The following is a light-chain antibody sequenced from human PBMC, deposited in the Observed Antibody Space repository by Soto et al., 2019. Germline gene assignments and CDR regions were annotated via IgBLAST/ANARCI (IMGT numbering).Light chain of an antibody. V-gene: IGLV2-18*01. CDR3: ALYTSSSTYV. J-gene: IGLJ1*01. CDR2: EVT. Sequence: SALTQPPSVSGSPGQSVTISCTANSSDVGSYNRVSWYQQPPGTAPKLMIYEVTNRPSGVPDRFSGSKSGNTASLTISGLQAEDEADYYCALYTSSSTYVFGTGTKVTVL. CDR1: SSDVGSYNR.